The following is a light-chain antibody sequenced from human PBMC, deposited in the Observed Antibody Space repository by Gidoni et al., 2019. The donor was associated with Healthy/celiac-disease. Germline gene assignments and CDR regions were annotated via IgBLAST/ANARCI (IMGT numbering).Light chain of an antibody. CDR2: DTS. J-gene: IGLJ1*01. V-gene: IGLV7-46*01. CDR3: LLSYSGARSYV. Sequence: QAVVTQEPSLTVSPGGTVTPTCGSSPGAGTSGHYPYWFQQKPGQAPRTLIYDTSNQHSWTPARFSGSLLGGKAALTLSGAQPEDEAEYYCLLSYSGARSYVFGSGTKVTVL. CDR1: PGAGTSGHY.